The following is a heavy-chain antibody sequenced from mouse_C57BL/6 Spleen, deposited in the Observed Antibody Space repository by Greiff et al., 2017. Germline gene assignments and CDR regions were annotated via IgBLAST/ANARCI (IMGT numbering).Heavy chain of an antibody. Sequence: QVQLQQPGAELVKPGASVKLSCKASGYTFTSYWMHWVKQRPGRGLEWIGRIDPNSGGTKYNEKFKSKATLTVVKPSSTAYMQLSSLTSEDSAVYYCARRAIITTVVATGYFDVWGTGTTVTVSS. CDR2: IDPNSGGT. V-gene: IGHV1-72*01. CDR3: ARRAIITTVVATGYFDV. J-gene: IGHJ1*03. D-gene: IGHD1-1*01. CDR1: GYTFTSYW.